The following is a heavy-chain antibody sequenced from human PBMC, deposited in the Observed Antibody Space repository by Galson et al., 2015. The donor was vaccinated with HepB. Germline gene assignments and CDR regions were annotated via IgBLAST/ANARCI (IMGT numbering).Heavy chain of an antibody. CDR1: GGSISSYY. CDR2: VHYSGNA. Sequence: ETLSLTCTVSGGSISSYYWNWMRQPPGKGLEWIGYVHYSGNAKFNPSLKSRVTMSVDTSKNQFSLTLSSVTAADTALYYCAKWHGSWHAFDIWGQGTMVTVSS. V-gene: IGHV4-59*08. D-gene: IGHD3-10*01. CDR3: AKWHGSWHAFDI. J-gene: IGHJ3*02.